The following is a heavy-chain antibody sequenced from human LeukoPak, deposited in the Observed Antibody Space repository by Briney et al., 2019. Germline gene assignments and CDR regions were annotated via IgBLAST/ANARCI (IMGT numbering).Heavy chain of an antibody. D-gene: IGHD6-19*01. Sequence: SETLSLTCTVSGGSISSYYWSWIRQPPGKGLEWIGYIYYSGSTNYNPSLKSRVTISVDTSKNQFSLKLSSVTAADTAVYYCATSSTAVAGTTYYFDYWGRGTLVTVSS. CDR1: GGSISSYY. V-gene: IGHV4-59*01. CDR2: IYYSGST. J-gene: IGHJ4*02. CDR3: ATSSTAVAGTTYYFDY.